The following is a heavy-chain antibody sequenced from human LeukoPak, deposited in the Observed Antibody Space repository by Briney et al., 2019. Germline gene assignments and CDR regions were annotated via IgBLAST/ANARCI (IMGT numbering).Heavy chain of an antibody. J-gene: IGHJ4*02. D-gene: IGHD2-2*01. CDR3: AREEGYCSSTSCYFVY. CDR2: ISAYNGNT. V-gene: IGHV1-18*01. Sequence: ASVKVSCKASGGTFSSYAISWVRQVPGQGLEWMGWISAYNGNTNYAQKLQGRVTMTTDTSTSTAYMELRSLRSDDTAVYYCAREEGYCSSTSCYFVYWGQGTLVTVSS. CDR1: GGTFSSYA.